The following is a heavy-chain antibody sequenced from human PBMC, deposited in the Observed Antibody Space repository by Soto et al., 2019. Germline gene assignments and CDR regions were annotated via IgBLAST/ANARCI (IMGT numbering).Heavy chain of an antibody. J-gene: IGHJ3*02. CDR3: ARDRSGTWDDAFDI. CDR1: GFIFSNYR. V-gene: IGHV3-48*02. CDR2: ISSSSSPI. D-gene: IGHD2-15*01. Sequence: EVQLVESGGGLVQPGGSLRLSCAASGFIFSNYRMNWVRQAPGKGLEWVSHISSSSSPIYYADSVKGRFTISRDNAKNLLYLQMNSLRDEDTAVYFCARDRSGTWDDAFDIWGQGTMVTVSS.